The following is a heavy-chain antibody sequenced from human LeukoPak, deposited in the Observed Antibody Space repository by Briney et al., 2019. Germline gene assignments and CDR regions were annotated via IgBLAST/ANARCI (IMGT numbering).Heavy chain of an antibody. V-gene: IGHV3-23*01. J-gene: IGHJ4*02. D-gene: IGHD1-26*01. CDR3: ARVKWELLSPLDY. CDR1: GFTFSSYA. Sequence: GGSLRLSCAASGFTFSSYAMSWVRQAPGKGLEWVSAISGSGGSTYYADSVKGRFTISRDNSKNTLYLQMNSLRAEDTAVYYCARVKWELLSPLDYWGQGTLVTVSA. CDR2: ISGSGGST.